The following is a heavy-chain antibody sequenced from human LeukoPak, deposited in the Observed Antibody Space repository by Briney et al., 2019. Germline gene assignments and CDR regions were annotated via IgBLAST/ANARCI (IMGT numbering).Heavy chain of an antibody. CDR3: AGGTRDSGLK. J-gene: IGHJ4*02. Sequence: PGGSLRLSCAASGFTFSSYSMNWVRQAPGKGLQWVSYISSSGSAIYYADSVKGRFTISRDNAKSSLYLQMNSLRAEDTAVYYCAGGTRDSGLKWGPGTSVTVSS. V-gene: IGHV3-48*04. CDR1: GFTFSSYS. D-gene: IGHD6-19*01. CDR2: ISSSGSAI.